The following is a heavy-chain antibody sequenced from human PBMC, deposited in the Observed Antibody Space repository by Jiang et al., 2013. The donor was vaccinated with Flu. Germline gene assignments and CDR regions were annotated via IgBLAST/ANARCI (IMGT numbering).Heavy chain of an antibody. CDR3: ARAGDCSGTGCYRHFDY. CDR1: GLTLSTYA. D-gene: IGHD2-2*02. Sequence: QLLESGGGVVQPGRSLILSCAASGLTLSTYAMHWVRQAPGKGLEWVAVISSDGSSQYYADSVKGRFTISRDNSKNTLYLQMNSLRVEDTAVYYCARAGDCSGTGCYRHFDYWGQGTLVTVSS. J-gene: IGHJ4*02. V-gene: IGHV3-30-3*01. CDR2: ISSDGSSQ.